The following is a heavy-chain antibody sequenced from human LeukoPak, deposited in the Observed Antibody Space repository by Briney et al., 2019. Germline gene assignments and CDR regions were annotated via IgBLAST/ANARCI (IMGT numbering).Heavy chain of an antibody. V-gene: IGHV1-2*02. D-gene: IGHD6-13*01. CDR1: GYTFTGYY. CDR2: INPNSGGT. J-gene: IGHJ6*03. CDR3: AILPGIAAAGTPYYYYYMDV. Sequence: GASVKVSCKASGYTFTGYYMHWVRQAPGQGLEWMGWINPNSGGTNYAQKFQGRVTMTRDTSISTAYMELSRLRSDDTAVYYCAILPGIAAAGTPYYYYYMDVWGKGTTVTVSS.